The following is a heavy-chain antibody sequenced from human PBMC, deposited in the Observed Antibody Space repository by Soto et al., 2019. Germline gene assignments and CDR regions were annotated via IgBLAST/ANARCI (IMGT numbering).Heavy chain of an antibody. J-gene: IGHJ5*02. CDR3: ERGIATGKIDP. CDR1: GYTFTRYT. CDR2: INPDNGNT. V-gene: IGHV1-3*01. Sequence: ASVKVSCKSSGYTFTRYTMNWVRQAPGQRLEWMGWINPDNGNTKSSQKFQDRVIITRDTSASTAYMDLSSLRSEDTAVYYCERGIATGKIDPWGHGNLVTVSA. D-gene: IGHD2-15*01.